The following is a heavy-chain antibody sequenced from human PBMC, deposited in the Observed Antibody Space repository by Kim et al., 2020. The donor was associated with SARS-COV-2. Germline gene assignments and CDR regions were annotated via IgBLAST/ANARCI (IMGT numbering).Heavy chain of an antibody. D-gene: IGHD3-10*01. CDR3: ARVTGHYYGSGSYYTYFDY. Sequence: SRVTISVDTSKNQFSLKLSSVTAADTAVYYCARVTGHYYGSGSYYTYFDYWGQGTLVTVSS. J-gene: IGHJ4*02. V-gene: IGHV4-59*01.